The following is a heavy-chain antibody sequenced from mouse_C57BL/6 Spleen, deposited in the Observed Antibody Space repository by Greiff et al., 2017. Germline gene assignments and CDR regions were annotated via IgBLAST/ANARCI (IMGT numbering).Heavy chain of an antibody. CDR3: ARGGYGSSYTAWFAY. D-gene: IGHD1-1*01. J-gene: IGHJ3*01. CDR2: INPNNGGT. V-gene: IGHV1-18*01. Sequence: VQLQQSGPELVKPGASVKIPCKASGYTFTDYNMDWVKQSHGKSLEWIGDINPNNGGTIYNQKFKGKATLTVDKSSSTAYMELRSLTSEDTAVYYCARGGYGSSYTAWFAYWGQGTLVTVSA. CDR1: GYTFTDYN.